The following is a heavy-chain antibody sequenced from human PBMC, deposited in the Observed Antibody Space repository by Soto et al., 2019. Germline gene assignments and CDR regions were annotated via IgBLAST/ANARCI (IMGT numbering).Heavy chain of an antibody. CDR1: GYTFTSYG. V-gene: IGHV1-18*01. J-gene: IGHJ3*02. CDR2: ISAYNGNT. CDR3: ARVVARRAARGPKLYAFDI. Sequence: ASVKVSCKASGYTFTSYGISWVRQAPGQGLEWMGWISAYNGNTNNAQKLQGRGTITTDTSTSTAYMELRSLRSDDTAVYYCARVVARRAARGPKLYAFDIWGQGTMVTVSS. D-gene: IGHD6-6*01.